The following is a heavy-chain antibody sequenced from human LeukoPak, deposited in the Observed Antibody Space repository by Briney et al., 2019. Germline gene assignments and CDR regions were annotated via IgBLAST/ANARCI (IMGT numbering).Heavy chain of an antibody. D-gene: IGHD4-17*01. CDR3: ARERFDYGDYGIRGRYYGMDV. CDR1: RDTFTSYY. J-gene: IGHJ6*02. V-gene: IGHV1-46*01. Sequence: ASVKVSCKSSRDTFTSYYMHWVRQAPGQGLEWMGVIDPIGGGSNYAQKFQGRVTMTKDTSTSTAYMELSSLRSEDTAVYYCARERFDYGDYGIRGRYYGMDVWGLGTTVTVTS. CDR2: IDPIGGGS.